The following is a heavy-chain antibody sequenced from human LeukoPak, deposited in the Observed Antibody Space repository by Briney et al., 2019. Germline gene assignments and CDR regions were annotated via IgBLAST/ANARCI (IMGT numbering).Heavy chain of an antibody. J-gene: IGHJ5*02. CDR1: GYTFTGYY. D-gene: IGHD4-23*01. CDR3: ARDNSVEDTAWWFDP. Sequence: ASVKVSCKASGYTFTGYYMHWVRQAPGQGLEWMGWINPSGGSTSYAQKFQGRVTMTRDMSTSTDYMELSSLRSEDTAVYYCARDNSVEDTAWWFDPWGQGTLVTVSS. V-gene: IGHV1-46*01. CDR2: INPSGGST.